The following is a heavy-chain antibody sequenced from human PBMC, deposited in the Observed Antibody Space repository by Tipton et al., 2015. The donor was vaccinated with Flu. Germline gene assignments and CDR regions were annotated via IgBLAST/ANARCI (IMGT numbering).Heavy chain of an antibody. Sequence: SLRLSCAASGFTFNNYWMSWVRQAPGKGLEWVANIKQDGSEKYYVDSVKGRFTISRDNAKNSLYLQMNSLRAEDTAVYYCARGYYPDYWGQGTLVTVSS. CDR2: IKQDGSEK. V-gene: IGHV3-7*01. D-gene: IGHD3-10*01. CDR3: ARGYYPDY. CDR1: GFTFNNYW. J-gene: IGHJ4*02.